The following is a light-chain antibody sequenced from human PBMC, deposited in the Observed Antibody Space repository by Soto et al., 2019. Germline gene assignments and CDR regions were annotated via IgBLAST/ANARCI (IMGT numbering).Light chain of an antibody. CDR3: QQRSNWPIT. V-gene: IGKV3D-20*02. CDR2: GAS. J-gene: IGKJ5*01. Sequence: EIVLTQSPATLSLSPGARAPLSCRASQSVSSSYLAWYQQKPGQAPRLLIYGASSRATGIPARFSGSGSGTDFTLTINNLDPEDFAVYYCQQRSNWPITFGQGTRLEIK. CDR1: QSVSSSY.